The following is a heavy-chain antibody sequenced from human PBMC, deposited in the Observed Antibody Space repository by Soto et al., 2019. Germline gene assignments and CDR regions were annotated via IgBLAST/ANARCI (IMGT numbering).Heavy chain of an antibody. CDR1: GYTFTSYY. D-gene: IGHD2-2*01. CDR3: ARELIVVVPAAMPASQYYYYGMDV. J-gene: IGHJ6*02. CDR2: INPSGGST. V-gene: IGHV1-46*01. Sequence: ASVKVSCKASGYTFTSYYMHWVRQAPGQGRAWMGIINPSGGSTSYAQKFQGKVTMTRDTSTSTVYMELSSLRSEDTAVYYCARELIVVVPAAMPASQYYYYGMDVWGQGTTVTVSS.